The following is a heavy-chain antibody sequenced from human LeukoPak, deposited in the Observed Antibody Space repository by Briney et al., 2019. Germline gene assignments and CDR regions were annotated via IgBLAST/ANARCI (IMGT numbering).Heavy chain of an antibody. CDR1: GFTFSSYW. D-gene: IGHD2-21*02. J-gene: IGHJ6*02. V-gene: IGHV3-7*01. CDR3: ARADLYYYYYGMDV. Sequence: GGSLRLSCAASGFTFSSYWMSWVRQAPGKGLEWVANIKQDGSEKYYADSVKGRFTISRDNAKNSLYLQMNSLRAEDTAVYYCARADLYYYYYGMDVWGQGTTVTVSS. CDR2: IKQDGSEK.